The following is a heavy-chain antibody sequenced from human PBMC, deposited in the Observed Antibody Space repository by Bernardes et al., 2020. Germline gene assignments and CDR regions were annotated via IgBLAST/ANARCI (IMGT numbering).Heavy chain of an antibody. D-gene: IGHD2-2*02. CDR3: ARANYCSSTSCYID. CDR2: IYYSGST. V-gene: IGHV4-61*01. J-gene: IGHJ4*02. Sequence: LSLTCTVSGGSVSSGNYYWTWIRQPPGKGLEWIGYIYYSGSTDYNPSLKSRVTISVDTSKNQFSLKVSSVTAADTAVYYCARANYCSSTSCYIDWGQGTLVTVSS. CDR1: GGSVSSGNYY.